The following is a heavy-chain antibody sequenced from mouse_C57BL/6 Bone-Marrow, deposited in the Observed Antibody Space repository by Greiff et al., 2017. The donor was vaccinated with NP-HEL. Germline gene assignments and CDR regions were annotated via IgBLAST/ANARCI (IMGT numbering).Heavy chain of an antibody. CDR1: GFTFSSYA. V-gene: IGHV5-4*01. CDR2: ISDGGSYT. J-gene: IGHJ1*03. CDR3: ARDPWKDWYFDV. Sequence: EVKVVESGGGLVKPGGSLKLSCAASGFTFSSYAMSWVRQTPEKRLEWVATISDGGSYTYYPDNVKGRFTISRDNAKNNLYLQMSHLKSEDTAMYYCARDPWKDWYFDVWGTGTTVTVSS.